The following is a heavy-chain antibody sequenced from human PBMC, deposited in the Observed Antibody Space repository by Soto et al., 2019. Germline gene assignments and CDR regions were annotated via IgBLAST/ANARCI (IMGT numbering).Heavy chain of an antibody. V-gene: IGHV1-2*02. D-gene: IGHD1-26*01. CDR3: FFSSGSGGYYVMYF. Sequence: ASVKVSCKASGYTFTGYYMHWVRQAPGQGLEWMGWINPNSGGTNYAQKFQGRVTMTRDTSISTAYMELSRLRSDDTAVYYCFFSSGSGGYYVMYFCGQGSSVPVSS. CDR2: INPNSGGT. CDR1: GYTFTGYY. J-gene: IGHJ6*02.